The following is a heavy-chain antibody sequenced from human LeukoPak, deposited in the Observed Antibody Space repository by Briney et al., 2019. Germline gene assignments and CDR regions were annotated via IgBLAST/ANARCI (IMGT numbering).Heavy chain of an antibody. D-gene: IGHD3-3*01. CDR1: GYTFTGYY. CDR3: ARGRGVVGAFDI. CDR2: MNPNSGNT. J-gene: IGHJ3*02. V-gene: IGHV1-8*03. Sequence: ASVKVSCKASGYTFTGYYMHWVRQAPGQGLEWMGWMNPNSGNTGYAQKFQGRVTITRNTSISTAYMELSSLRSEDTAVYYCARGRGVVGAFDIWGQGTMVTVSS.